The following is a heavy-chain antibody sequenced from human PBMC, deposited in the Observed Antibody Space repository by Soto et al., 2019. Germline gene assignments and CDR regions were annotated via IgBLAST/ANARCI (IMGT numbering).Heavy chain of an antibody. CDR2: TYYKSKWYY. V-gene: IGHV6-1*01. CDR3: ARGSWDDVSGHYYMDV. J-gene: IGHJ6*03. Sequence: PSQTLSLTCDISGDSVSRNSAGCTWIRQTPSRGLEWLGRTYYKSKWYYTYAASVKSRITVSPDTSKNQFSLQLTSVTPEDTAVYYCARGSWDDVSGHYYMDVWDKGTTVTVSS. CDR1: GDSVSRNSAG. D-gene: IGHD1-1*01.